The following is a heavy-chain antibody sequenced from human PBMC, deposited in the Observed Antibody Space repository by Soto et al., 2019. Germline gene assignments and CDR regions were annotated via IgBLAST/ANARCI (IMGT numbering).Heavy chain of an antibody. V-gene: IGHV1-18*04. CDR2: ISAFNGDT. CDR1: GYTFTSYG. CDR3: AREAGWQRMVPYD. D-gene: IGHD6-19*01. J-gene: IGHJ4*02. Sequence: QVQLVQSGTEVKKPGASVNVSCKAFGYTFTSYGFSWVRQVPGQGLEWLGWISAFNGDTQYAQTMKGRLTVTTDTSTTTGHMELRSLTPADKAVYYCAREAGWQRMVPYDWGQGTLVTVS.